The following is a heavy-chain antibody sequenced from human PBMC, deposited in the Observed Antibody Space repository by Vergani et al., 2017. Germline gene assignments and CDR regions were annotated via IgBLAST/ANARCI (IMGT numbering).Heavy chain of an antibody. V-gene: IGHV1-69*12. CDR3: ARDSRALSIVVVPAAHPMDV. CDR1: GGTFSSYA. CDR2: IIPIFGTA. D-gene: IGHD2-2*01. Sequence: QVQLVQSGAEVKKPGSSVKVSCKASGGTFSSYAIRWVRQAPGQGLEWMGGIIPIFGTANYAQKFQGRVTITADESTSTAYMELSSLRSEDTAVYYCARDSRALSIVVVPAAHPMDVWGQGTTVTVSS. J-gene: IGHJ6*02.